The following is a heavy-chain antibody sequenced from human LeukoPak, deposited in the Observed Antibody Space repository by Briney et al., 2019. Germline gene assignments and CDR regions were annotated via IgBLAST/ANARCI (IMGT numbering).Heavy chain of an antibody. Sequence: SQTLSLTCSVSGGSVTSSSYYWSWIRQPAGKGLEWIGRIYVTGSTDYNPPLKSRVSMSLDKSRNNFSLQLTSVTAADTATYYCARGSVGPTGKFESWGQGTLVSVSS. CDR3: ARGSVGPTGKFES. J-gene: IGHJ4*02. CDR2: IYVTGST. CDR1: GGSVTSSSYY. V-gene: IGHV4-61*02. D-gene: IGHD1-26*01.